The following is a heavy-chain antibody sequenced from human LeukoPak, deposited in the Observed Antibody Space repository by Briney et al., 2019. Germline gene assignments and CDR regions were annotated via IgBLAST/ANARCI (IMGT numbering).Heavy chain of an antibody. CDR2: ISYRGST. J-gene: IGHJ6*02. Sequence: PSETLSLTCTVSGVSVSSDSYYWGWIRQPPGKGLEWIGYISYRGSTNYNPSLKSRVTISVDTSKNQFSLKLSSVTAADTAVYYCARDRRASSSLDPYYYGMDVWGQGTTVTVSS. V-gene: IGHV4-61*01. D-gene: IGHD6-13*01. CDR1: GVSVSSDSYY. CDR3: ARDRRASSSLDPYYYGMDV.